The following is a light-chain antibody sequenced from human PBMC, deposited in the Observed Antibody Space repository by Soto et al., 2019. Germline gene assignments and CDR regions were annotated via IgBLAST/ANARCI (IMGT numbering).Light chain of an antibody. Sequence: DFQMTQSPSSLSASVRDRVNITCLASQSISSYLNWYQQKPGEAPKLLMYAASSLQSGVPSRLSGSGSGTDFTLTISSLQPEDFATHYCQQSYSTPQWTFGQGTKVDI. CDR2: AAS. J-gene: IGKJ1*01. CDR3: QQSYSTPQWT. V-gene: IGKV1-39*01. CDR1: QSISSY.